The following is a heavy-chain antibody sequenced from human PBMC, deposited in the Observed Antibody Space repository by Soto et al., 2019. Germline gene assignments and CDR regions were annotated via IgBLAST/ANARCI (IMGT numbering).Heavy chain of an antibody. V-gene: IGHV4-34*01. CDR3: ARSGHLFDS. D-gene: IGHD3-10*01. Sequence: PSETLSLTCAVYGGNFNDYYWSWIRQPPGKGLEWIGEINHTGHTNYNPSLKSRVTISVDTSKNQFSLKLSSVTAADTAVYYCARSGHLFDSWGQGILVTVSS. CDR2: INHTGHT. J-gene: IGHJ4*02. CDR1: GGNFNDYY.